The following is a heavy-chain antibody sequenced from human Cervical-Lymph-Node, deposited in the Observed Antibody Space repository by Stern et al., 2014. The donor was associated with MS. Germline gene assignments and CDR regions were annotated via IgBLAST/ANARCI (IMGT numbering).Heavy chain of an antibody. CDR1: GDSISSYY. CDR2: VYYSGTT. Sequence: QVQLQESGPGLVKPSETLSLTCTVSGDSISSYYWSWIRQPPGKGLEWIGHVYYSGTTYYNPSLTGRVTISVDTSKKPVSLQLNTVTAADTAVYYCARLSTVVDYWGQGTLVTVSS. J-gene: IGHJ4*02. CDR3: ARLSTVVDY. D-gene: IGHD4-23*01. V-gene: IGHV4-59*08.